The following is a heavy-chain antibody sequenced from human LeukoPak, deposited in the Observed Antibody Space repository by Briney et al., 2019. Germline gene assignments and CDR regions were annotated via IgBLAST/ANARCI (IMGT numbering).Heavy chain of an antibody. CDR3: ARDHYGDYGVDY. J-gene: IGHJ4*02. D-gene: IGHD4-17*01. V-gene: IGHV3-48*01. CDR2: ISSSSRTI. Sequence: LGGALRLSRAASGFTLSIYSMNWVRQAPRKGLEWVSYISSSSRTIYYANSVKGRFTISRDNAKNSLYLQMNSLRAEDTAVYYCARDHYGDYGVDYWGQGTLVTVSS. CDR1: GFTLSIYS.